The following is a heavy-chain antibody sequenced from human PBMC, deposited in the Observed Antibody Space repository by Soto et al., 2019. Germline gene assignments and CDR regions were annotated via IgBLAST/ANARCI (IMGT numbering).Heavy chain of an antibody. CDR3: ARVGPYDSGSYMLRYNWFDP. CDR2: IYSGGAT. CDR1: GFSVSSSH. J-gene: IGHJ5*02. Sequence: EGQLVDSGGGLIQPGGSLRLSCAAAGFSVSSSHMNWVRQAPGKGLEWVSVIYSGGATNYAVSVKGRFTISRDKSKNTVYLQMNSLRAEDTAVYYCARVGPYDSGSYMLRYNWFDPWGQGTLVTVSS. D-gene: IGHD3-10*01. V-gene: IGHV3-53*01.